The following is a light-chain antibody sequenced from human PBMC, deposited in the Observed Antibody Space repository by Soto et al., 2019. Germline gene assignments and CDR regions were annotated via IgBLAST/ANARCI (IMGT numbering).Light chain of an antibody. CDR2: DAS. Sequence: EIVLTQSPATVSLSPGERATLSCRASQSVSSYLAWYQQRPGQAPSLLIYDASSRATGIPARFSGSGSGTDFTLTISSLEPEDFAVYYCQQRSNWPSITFGQGTRLEIK. CDR1: QSVSSY. V-gene: IGKV3-11*01. J-gene: IGKJ5*01. CDR3: QQRSNWPSIT.